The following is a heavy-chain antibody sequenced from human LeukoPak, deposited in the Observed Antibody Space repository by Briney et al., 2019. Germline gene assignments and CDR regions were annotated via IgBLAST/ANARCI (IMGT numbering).Heavy chain of an antibody. CDR1: GGTFSSYA. CDR2: IIPIFGTA. D-gene: IGHD1-1*01. J-gene: IGHJ3*02. V-gene: IGHV1-69*05. Sequence: GASVKVSCKASGGTFSSYAISWVRQAPGQGLEWMGGIIPIFGTANYAQKFQGRVTITTDESTSTAYMELSSLRSEDTAVYYCARVKNWRDAFDIWGQGTMVTVSS. CDR3: ARVKNWRDAFDI.